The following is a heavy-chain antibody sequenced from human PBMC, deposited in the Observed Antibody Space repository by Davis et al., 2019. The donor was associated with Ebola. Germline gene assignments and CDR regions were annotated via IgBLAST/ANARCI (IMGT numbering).Heavy chain of an antibody. D-gene: IGHD2-2*01. Sequence: GESLKISCAASGFAFSNHWIHWVRQGPGKGLVWVSRIDNDGSSTNYADSVKGRFTVSRDNAKNTLYLQMNSLSAEDTAVYYCARDADPLGCSSTSCLAEDYYYGMDVWGQGTTVTVSS. V-gene: IGHV3-74*01. CDR2: IDNDGSST. CDR3: ARDADPLGCSSTSCLAEDYYYGMDV. J-gene: IGHJ6*02. CDR1: GFAFSNHW.